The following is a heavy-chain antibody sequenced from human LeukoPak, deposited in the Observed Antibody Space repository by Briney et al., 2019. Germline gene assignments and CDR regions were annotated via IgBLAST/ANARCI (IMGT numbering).Heavy chain of an antibody. D-gene: IGHD6-19*01. Sequence: GGSLRLSCAASGFTVSSNYMSWVRQAPGKGLEWVSVIYSGGSTYYADSVKGRFTISRDNSKNTLYLQMNSLRAEDTAVYFCARETVAALYYAMDVWGQGTTVTVYS. CDR2: IYSGGST. V-gene: IGHV3-53*01. CDR1: GFTVSSNY. CDR3: ARETVAALYYAMDV. J-gene: IGHJ6*02.